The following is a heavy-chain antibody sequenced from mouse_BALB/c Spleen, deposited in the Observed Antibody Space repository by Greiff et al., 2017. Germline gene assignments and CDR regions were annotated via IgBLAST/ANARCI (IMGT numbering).Heavy chain of an antibody. V-gene: IGHV5-6-4*01. CDR2: ISSGGSYT. J-gene: IGHJ4*01. Sequence: EVMLVESGGGLVKPGGSLKLSCAASGFTFSSYTMSWVRQTPEKRLEWVATISSGGSYTYYPDSVKGRFTISRDNAKNTLYLQMSSLKSEDTAMYYCTRYLGPVVATKAMDYWGQGTSVTVSS. D-gene: IGHD1-1*01. CDR3: TRYLGPVVATKAMDY. CDR1: GFTFSSYT.